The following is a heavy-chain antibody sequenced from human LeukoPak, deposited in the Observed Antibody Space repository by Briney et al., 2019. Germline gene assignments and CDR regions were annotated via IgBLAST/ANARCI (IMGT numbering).Heavy chain of an antibody. J-gene: IGHJ3*02. Sequence: PSETLSLTCTVSGGSISSYYWSWIRQPAGKGLEWIGRIYTSGSTNYNPSLKSRVTMSVDTSKNQFSLKLSSVTAADTAVYYCARSLVPEYSYGFHDAFDIWGQGTMVTVSS. V-gene: IGHV4-4*07. CDR1: GGSISSYY. CDR2: IYTSGST. D-gene: IGHD5-18*01. CDR3: ARSLVPEYSYGFHDAFDI.